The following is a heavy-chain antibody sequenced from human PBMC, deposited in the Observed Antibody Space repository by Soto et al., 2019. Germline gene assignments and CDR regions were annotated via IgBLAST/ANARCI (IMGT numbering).Heavy chain of an antibody. CDR1: GGSFSGYY. J-gene: IGHJ4*02. Sequence: QVQLQQWGAGLLKPSETLSLTCAVYGGSFSGYYWSWIRQPPGKGLEWIGEINHSGSTNYNPSLKRRVTISVDTSKNLFSLKLSSVTAADTAVYYCARALYDYVWGRYRRRERGFFEYWGQGTLVTVSS. D-gene: IGHD3-16*02. V-gene: IGHV4-34*01. CDR2: INHSGST. CDR3: ARALYDYVWGRYRRRERGFFEY.